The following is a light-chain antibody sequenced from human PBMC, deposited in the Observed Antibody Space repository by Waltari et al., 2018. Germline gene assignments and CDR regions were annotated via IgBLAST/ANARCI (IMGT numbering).Light chain of an antibody. V-gene: IGKV3-15*01. J-gene: IGKJ2*01. CDR2: DAS. Sequence: ELVMTHSPATLSVSPGERAILSCRASQNISNKLAWYQQKPGQAPRLLIYDASTRATGIPATFSGSGSGTEFTLTISSLQSEDFVVYYCQQYNSWPYTFGQGTKLEIK. CDR1: QNISNK. CDR3: QQYNSWPYT.